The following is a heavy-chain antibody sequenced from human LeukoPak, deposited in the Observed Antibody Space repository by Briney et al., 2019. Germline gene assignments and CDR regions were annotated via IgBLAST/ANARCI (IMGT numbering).Heavy chain of an antibody. CDR1: GGSFSGYS. D-gene: IGHD3-10*01. V-gene: IGHV4-34*01. CDR3: ARVYVTVVRGSWLDP. Sequence: SETLSLTCAVYGGSFSGYSWTWIRQPPGKGLEWIGEIDHTGSTNYNASLTSRVTISADTSQNQFSLGLSSVTAADTPVYYCARVYVTVVRGSWLDPWGQGTLVTVSS. CDR2: IDHTGST. J-gene: IGHJ5*02.